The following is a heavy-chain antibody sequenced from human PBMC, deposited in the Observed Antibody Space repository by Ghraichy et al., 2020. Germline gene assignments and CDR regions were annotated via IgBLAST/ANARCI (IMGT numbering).Heavy chain of an antibody. CDR1: GFTFDDYA. CDR3: AKDRFGRRNNYFDY. CDR2: ISWNSGSI. Sequence: GGSLRLSCAASGFTFDDYAIHWVRQAPGKGLEWVSGISWNSGSIGYADSVKGRFTISRDNAKNSLYLQMNSLRAEDTALYYCAKDRFGRRNNYFDYWGQGTLVTVSS. V-gene: IGHV3-9*01. J-gene: IGHJ4*02. D-gene: IGHD3-10*01.